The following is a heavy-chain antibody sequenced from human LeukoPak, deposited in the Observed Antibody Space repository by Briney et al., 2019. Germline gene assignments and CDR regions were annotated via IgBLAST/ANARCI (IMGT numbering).Heavy chain of an antibody. D-gene: IGHD3-22*01. J-gene: IGHJ4*02. V-gene: IGHV1-69*05. CDR2: IIPIFGTA. CDR1: GGTFSSYA. Sequence: VASVKVSCKASGGTFSSYAISWVRQAPGQGLEWMGGIIPIFGTANYAQKFQGRVTITTDESTRTAYMELSSLRSEDTAVYYCARAIMGMIVSRYYFDYWGQGTLVTVSS. CDR3: ARAIMGMIVSRYYFDY.